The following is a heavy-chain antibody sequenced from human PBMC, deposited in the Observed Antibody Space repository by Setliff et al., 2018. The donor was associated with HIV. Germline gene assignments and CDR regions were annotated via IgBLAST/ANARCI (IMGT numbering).Heavy chain of an antibody. CDR1: GGSISSGSYY. J-gene: IGHJ6*03. CDR2: IYTSGST. CDR3: ARGGGFLEWLSPMDV. Sequence: SETLSLTCTVSGGSISSGSYYWSWIRQPAGKGLEWIGRIYTSGSTNYNPSLKSRVTISVDTSKNQFYLKLSSVTAADTAVYYCARGGGFLEWLSPMDVWDRGTTVTVSS. D-gene: IGHD3-3*01. V-gene: IGHV4-61*02.